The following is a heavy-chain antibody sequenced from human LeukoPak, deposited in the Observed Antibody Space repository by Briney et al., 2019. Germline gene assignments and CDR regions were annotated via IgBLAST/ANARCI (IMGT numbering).Heavy chain of an antibody. CDR3: ASKYYYDSSGYYYFDY. Sequence: SETLSLTCTVSGGSISSSSYYWGWIRQPPGKGLEWIGSIYYSGSTYYNPSLKSRVTISVDTSKNQFSLKLSSVTAADTAVYYCASKYYYDSSGYYYFDYWGQGTLVTVSS. V-gene: IGHV4-39*07. D-gene: IGHD3-22*01. J-gene: IGHJ4*02. CDR1: GGSISSSSYY. CDR2: IYYSGST.